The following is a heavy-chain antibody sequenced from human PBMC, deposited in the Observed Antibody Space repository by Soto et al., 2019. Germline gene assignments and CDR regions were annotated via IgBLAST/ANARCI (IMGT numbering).Heavy chain of an antibody. CDR3: AREGALKPFSS. CDR2: ISSSSSTI. V-gene: IGHV3-48*04. Sequence: PGGSLRLSCAASGFTFSSYSMNWVRQAPGKGLEWVSYISSSSSTIYYADSVKGRFTISRDNAKNSVYLQMDSLRVEDTAVYYCAREGALKPFSSWGQGALVTVS. CDR1: GFTFSSYS. J-gene: IGHJ5*02.